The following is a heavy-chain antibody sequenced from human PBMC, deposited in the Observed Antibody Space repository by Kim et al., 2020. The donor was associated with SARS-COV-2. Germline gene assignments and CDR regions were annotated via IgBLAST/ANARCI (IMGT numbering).Heavy chain of an antibody. J-gene: IGHJ1*01. V-gene: IGHV3-33*01. CDR3: AREGGGSSWYRGAPGAEYFQH. D-gene: IGHD6-13*01. CDR1: GFTFSSYG. Sequence: GGSLRLSCAASGFTFSSYGMHWVRQAPGKGLEWVAVIWYDGSNKYYADSVKGRFTISRDNSKNTLYLQMNSLRAEDTAVYYCAREGGGSSWYRGAPGAEYFQHWGQGTLVTVSS. CDR2: IWYDGSNK.